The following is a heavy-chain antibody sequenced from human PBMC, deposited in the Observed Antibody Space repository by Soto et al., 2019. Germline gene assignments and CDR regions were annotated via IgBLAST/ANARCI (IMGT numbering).Heavy chain of an antibody. CDR1: GGSISSGGYY. D-gene: IGHD2-15*01. CDR3: ARWGLGYCSGGSCLTGWFDP. Sequence: QVQLQESGPGLVKPSQTLSLTCTVSGGSISSGGYYWSWIRQHPGKGLEWIGYIYYSGSTYYNPSLKCRVTISEDTSKNQFSLKLSSVTAADTAVYYCARWGLGYCSGGSCLTGWFDPWGQGTLVTVSS. CDR2: IYYSGST. V-gene: IGHV4-31*03. J-gene: IGHJ5*02.